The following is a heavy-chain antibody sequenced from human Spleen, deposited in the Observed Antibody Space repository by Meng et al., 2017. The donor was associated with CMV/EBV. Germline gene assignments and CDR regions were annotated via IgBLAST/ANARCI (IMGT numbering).Heavy chain of an antibody. CDR1: GFTVSLNY. CDR3: AGRGSGDYGIGV. D-gene: IGHD1-26*01. V-gene: IGHV3-53*01. J-gene: IGHJ6*02. Sequence: GGSLRLSCAASGFTVSLNYMTWVRQAPGKGLEWVSFIYRGGNTYYADSVKGRFTISRDNSKNTLYLQMNSLRADDTAVYYCAGRGSGDYGIGVWGQGTMVTVSS. CDR2: IYRGGNT.